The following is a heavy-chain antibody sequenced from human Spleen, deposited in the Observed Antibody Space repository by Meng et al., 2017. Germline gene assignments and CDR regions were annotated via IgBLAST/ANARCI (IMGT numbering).Heavy chain of an antibody. CDR3: ATRGNPYLDR. CDR1: DYTLTSDG. J-gene: IGHJ4*02. V-gene: IGHV1-18*04. CDR2: INIYNGIT. Sequence: QVQLVQSGAEVKKPVASVKVSCKVSDYTLTSDGFSWVRQAPGQGLQWMGWINIYNGITNYGRNFQGRVTLTTDTSTSTGYMELRSLTSDDTAVYYCATRGNPYLDRWGQGTLVTVSS.